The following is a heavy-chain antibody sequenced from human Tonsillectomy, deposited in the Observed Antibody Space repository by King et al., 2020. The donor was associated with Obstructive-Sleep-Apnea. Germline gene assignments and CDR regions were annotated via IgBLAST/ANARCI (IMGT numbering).Heavy chain of an antibody. V-gene: IGHV1-18*01. CDR3: ARDHLGDYVEGYYYSYGMDV. Sequence: QLVQSGAEVKKPGDSVKVSCKASGYTFMTYGITWVRQAPGQGLEWMGWISTYNGNTNYAQKVQDRVTMTTDTSTSTAYMELRSLRSDDTAVYYCARDHLGDYVEGYYYSYGMDVWGQGTTVTVSS. J-gene: IGHJ6*02. D-gene: IGHD4-17*01. CDR2: ISTYNGNT. CDR1: GYTFMTYG.